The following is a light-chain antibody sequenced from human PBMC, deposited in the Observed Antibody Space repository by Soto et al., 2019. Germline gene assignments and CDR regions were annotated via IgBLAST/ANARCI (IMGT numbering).Light chain of an antibody. J-gene: IGLJ2*01. V-gene: IGLV1-40*01. CDR1: SSNIGAGYD. Sequence: QSALTQPPSVSGAPGQRVTISCTGSSSNIGAGYDIHWYQQFPGTAPKLLIYGNNNRPSGVPDRFSGSKSGTSASLAITGLHSEDETDYYCQSFDSSLNAVVFGGGTKLTVL. CDR3: QSFDSSLNAVV. CDR2: GNN.